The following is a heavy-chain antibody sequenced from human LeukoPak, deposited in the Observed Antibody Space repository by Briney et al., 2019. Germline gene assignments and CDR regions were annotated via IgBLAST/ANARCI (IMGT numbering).Heavy chain of an antibody. CDR2: IYYRGST. J-gene: IGHJ4*02. Sequence: SQTVSLTCTVSGGSLSSCGYYWSWIRQHPGKDLEGIGYIYYRGSTYYNPSLKSRVTISVDTSKNQLSLKLSSVTAADTAVYYCARVRFLGWYHPLYYFVYWGQGTLVTVSS. CDR1: GGSLSSCGYY. D-gene: IGHD3-3*01. CDR3: ARVRFLGWYHPLYYFVY. V-gene: IGHV4-31*03.